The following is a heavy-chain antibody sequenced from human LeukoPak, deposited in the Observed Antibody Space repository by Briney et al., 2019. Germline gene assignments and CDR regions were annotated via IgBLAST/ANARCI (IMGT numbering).Heavy chain of an antibody. CDR3: ASRYCSGGSCYNRYYFDY. CDR2: ITRSGGSA. Sequence: PGGSLRLSCAASGFTFSNYAMSWVRQTPGKGLEWVSAITRSGGSAYYADSVKGRFTISRDNSKNTLYLQMNSLRPEDTAIYYCASRYCSGGSCYNRYYFDYWGQGTLVTVSS. J-gene: IGHJ4*02. V-gene: IGHV3-23*01. D-gene: IGHD2-15*01. CDR1: GFTFSNYA.